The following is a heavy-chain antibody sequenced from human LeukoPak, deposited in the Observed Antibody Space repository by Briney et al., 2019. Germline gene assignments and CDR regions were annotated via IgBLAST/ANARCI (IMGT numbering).Heavy chain of an antibody. D-gene: IGHD3-22*01. J-gene: IGHJ2*01. V-gene: IGHV3-23*01. Sequence: SGGSLRLSCAASGFTFSSYAMSWVRQAPGKGLEWVSAISGSGGSTYYADSVKGRFTISRDNSKNTLYLQMNSLRAEDTAVYYCAKDPQYYYDSSGSWYFDLWGRGTLVTVSS. CDR2: ISGSGGST. CDR1: GFTFSSYA. CDR3: AKDPQYYYDSSGSWYFDL.